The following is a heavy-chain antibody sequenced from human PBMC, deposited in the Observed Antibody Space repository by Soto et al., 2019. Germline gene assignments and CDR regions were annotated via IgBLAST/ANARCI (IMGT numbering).Heavy chain of an antibody. CDR3: AKEEGITGTYFDX. Sequence: EGSLRLSCAASGFTFSSYAMSWVRQAPGKGLEWVYAISCSGGSTYYADSVKGRFTISRDNSKKTLYLQMNSLIAEDTAVYYCAKEEGITGTYFDXWGQATLVTVSX. D-gene: IGHD1-20*01. V-gene: IGHV3-23*01. CDR2: ISCSGGST. CDR1: GFTFSSYA. J-gene: IGHJ4*02.